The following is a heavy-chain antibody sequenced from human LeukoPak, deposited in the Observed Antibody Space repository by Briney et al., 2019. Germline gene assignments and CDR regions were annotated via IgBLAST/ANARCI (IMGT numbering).Heavy chain of an antibody. CDR2: INTDGSST. D-gene: IGHD4-17*01. V-gene: IGHV3-74*01. Sequence: GGSLRLSCAVSGFTFSTYWMHWVRQAPGKGLVWVSNINTDGSSTTYADSVKGRFTISRDNAKNTLYLQMNSLRAEDTAVYYCARGVTGDYGNLDCWGQGALVTVSS. CDR3: ARGVTGDYGNLDC. CDR1: GFTFSTYW. J-gene: IGHJ4*02.